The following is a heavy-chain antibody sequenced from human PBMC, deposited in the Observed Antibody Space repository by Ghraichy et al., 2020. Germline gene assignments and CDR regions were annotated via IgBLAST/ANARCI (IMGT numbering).Heavy chain of an antibody. CDR1: GFTFGSYS. V-gene: IGHV3-48*02. Sequence: GESQNISCAASGFTFGSYSMNWVRQAPGKGLEWVSYISSISTIYNADSVKGRFTISRDIAKNSLYLQMNSLRDEDTAVYYCARGTGRGRDAFDIWGQGTMVTVSS. CDR2: ISSISTI. D-gene: IGHD1-1*01. J-gene: IGHJ3*02. CDR3: ARGTGRGRDAFDI.